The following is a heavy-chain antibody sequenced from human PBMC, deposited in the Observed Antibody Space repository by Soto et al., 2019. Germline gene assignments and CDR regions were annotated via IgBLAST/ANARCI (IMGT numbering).Heavy chain of an antibody. V-gene: IGHV4-59*01. CDR3: ARVLSYYDFWSGYFRPLIFDY. J-gene: IGHJ4*02. Sequence: SETLSLTCTVSGGSISSYYWSWIRQPPGKGLEWFGYIYYSGSTNYNPSLKSRVTISVDTSKNQFSLKLSSVTAADTAVYYCARVLSYYDFWSGYFRPLIFDYWGQGTLVTVSS. CDR2: IYYSGST. CDR1: GGSISSYY. D-gene: IGHD3-3*01.